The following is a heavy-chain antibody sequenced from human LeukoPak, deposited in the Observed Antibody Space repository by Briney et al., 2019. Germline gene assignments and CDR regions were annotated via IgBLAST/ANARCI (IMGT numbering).Heavy chain of an antibody. Sequence: TSQTLSLTCAISGVSVSSDRVAWNWIRQSPSRGLEWLGRAYFRSQWYNDYAVSVQSRISINPDTSKNQYSLQLSSVTAEDTAVYYCARSQATVAFDYWGQGSLVTVSS. V-gene: IGHV6-1*01. D-gene: IGHD6-19*01. J-gene: IGHJ4*02. CDR1: GVSVSSDRVA. CDR3: ARSQATVAFDY. CDR2: AYFRSQWYN.